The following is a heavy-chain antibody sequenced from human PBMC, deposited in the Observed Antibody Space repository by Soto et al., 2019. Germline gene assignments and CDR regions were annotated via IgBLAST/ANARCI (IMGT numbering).Heavy chain of an antibody. Sequence: EVQLLESGGGLVQPGGSLRLSCAASGFTFSSYAMRWVRQAPGKGLEWVSAISGSGDSTYYADSVKGRFTVSRDNSKNPLYPQMDSLRAEDTAVYFCARRGSGSYYDYWGQGTLVTVSS. V-gene: IGHV3-23*01. CDR1: GFTFSSYA. CDR2: ISGSGDST. J-gene: IGHJ4*02. D-gene: IGHD1-26*01. CDR3: ARRGSGSYYDY.